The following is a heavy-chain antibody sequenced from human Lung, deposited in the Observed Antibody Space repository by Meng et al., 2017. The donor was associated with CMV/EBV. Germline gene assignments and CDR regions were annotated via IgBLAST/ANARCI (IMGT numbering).Heavy chain of an antibody. J-gene: IGHJ4*02. CDR2: IRQDGSEK. Sequence: AGSXRLXCAASGFTFTTYWMSWVRQAPGKGPEWVANIRQDGSEKNYVDSVKGRFTISRDNARNSVHLQMNSLRVEDTAVYYCERDGPPHYNSWVFDYWGQGXLVTVSS. CDR3: ERDGPPHYNSWVFDY. V-gene: IGHV3-7*01. CDR1: GFTFTTYW. D-gene: IGHD6-13*01.